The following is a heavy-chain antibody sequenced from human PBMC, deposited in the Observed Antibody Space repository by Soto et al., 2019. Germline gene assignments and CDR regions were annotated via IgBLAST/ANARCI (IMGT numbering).Heavy chain of an antibody. CDR2: IYSSGNT. J-gene: IGHJ5*02. Sequence: QVHLQESGPGLVKPSATLSLTCSVSGGTISGYYWTWIRQPAGKGLEWIGRIYSSGNTKYNPSIQGRVTMSLDTSNNQFSLRLTSVTAADTAVYYCARGERFSDWFDPWGQGNLVTVSS. D-gene: IGHD3-3*01. CDR3: ARGERFSDWFDP. V-gene: IGHV4-4*07. CDR1: GGTISGYY.